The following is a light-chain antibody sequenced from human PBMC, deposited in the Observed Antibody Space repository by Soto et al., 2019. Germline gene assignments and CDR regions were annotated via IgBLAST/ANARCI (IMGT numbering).Light chain of an antibody. CDR3: DPSDRSRT. J-gene: IGKJ1*01. CDR2: AAS. CDR1: RDIVTS. Sequence: DLQMSQSPYSLSASVGDIVIITFRASRDIVTSLNWYQQHPGKGPKILIYAASTLQRGVPSRFSGSGSGTDFNLTISSLQPEDYPTCYCDPSDRSRTLGEGSKV. V-gene: IGKV1-39*01.